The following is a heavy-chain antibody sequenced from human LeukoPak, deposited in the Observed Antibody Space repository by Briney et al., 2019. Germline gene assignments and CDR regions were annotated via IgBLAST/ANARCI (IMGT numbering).Heavy chain of an antibody. V-gene: IGHV1-69*04. CDR1: GGTFSSYA. CDR3: ARGIDSAPPSDYFDY. CDR2: IIPILGIA. J-gene: IGHJ4*02. Sequence: GASVKVSCKASGGTFSSYAISWVRQAPGQGPEWMGRIIPILGIANYAQKFQGRVTITADKSTSTAYMELSSLRSEDTAVYYCARGIDSAPPSDYFDYWGQGTLVTVSS. D-gene: IGHD1-26*01.